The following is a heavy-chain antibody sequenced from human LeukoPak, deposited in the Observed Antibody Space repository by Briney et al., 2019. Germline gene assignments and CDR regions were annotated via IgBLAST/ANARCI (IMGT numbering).Heavy chain of an antibody. Sequence: GGSLRLSCATSGFTFSSYGMPWVRQAPGKGLEWVAFIRYDGSNKYYADSVKGRFTISRDNSKNTLYLQMNSLRAEDTAVYYCAKDSYPAYSSSWTGTVFDYWDQGTLVTVSS. J-gene: IGHJ4*02. CDR3: AKDSYPAYSSSWTGTVFDY. V-gene: IGHV3-30*02. D-gene: IGHD6-13*01. CDR1: GFTFSSYG. CDR2: IRYDGSNK.